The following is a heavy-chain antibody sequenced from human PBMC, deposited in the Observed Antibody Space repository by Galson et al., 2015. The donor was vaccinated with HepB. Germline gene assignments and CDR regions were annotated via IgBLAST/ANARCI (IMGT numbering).Heavy chain of an antibody. V-gene: IGHV3-64D*06. CDR2: LSNDGLTT. Sequence: SLRLSCAASEFTFSSYSMHWVRQAPGKGLEFVSTLSNDGLTTYYADSVKGRFTISRDNSKNRLYLQMSSLRGDDTAIYYCVKDQRIAPPNTYFDYWGQGTLVTVSS. CDR1: EFTFSSYS. J-gene: IGHJ4*02. CDR3: VKDQRIAPPNTYFDY. D-gene: IGHD6-13*01.